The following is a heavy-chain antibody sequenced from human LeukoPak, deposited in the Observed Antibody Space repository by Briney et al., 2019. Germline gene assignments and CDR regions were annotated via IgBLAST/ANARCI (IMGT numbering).Heavy chain of an antibody. CDR3: ASGRQLGR. Sequence: GGSLGLSCAASGFSFSTYWMSWVRQAPGKGLEWVANIKQDESERYYVDSVKGRFTISRDNTKNSLYLQMNSLRVEDTAVYYCASGRQLGRWGQGTLVTVSS. V-gene: IGHV3-7*03. D-gene: IGHD6-13*01. J-gene: IGHJ4*02. CDR1: GFSFSTYW. CDR2: IKQDESER.